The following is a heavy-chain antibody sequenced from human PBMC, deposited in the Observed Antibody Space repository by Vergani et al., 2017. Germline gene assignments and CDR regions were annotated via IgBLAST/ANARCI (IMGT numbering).Heavy chain of an antibody. CDR1: GFTFSSYA. V-gene: IGHV3-23*01. D-gene: IGHD3-22*01. CDR2: ISGSGGST. J-gene: IGHJ4*02. CDR3: AKDPLWFQDSSGFDY. Sequence: EVQLLESGGGLVQPGGSLRLSCAASGFTFSSYAMSWVRQAPGKGLEWVSAISGSGGSTYYADSVEGRFTISRDNSKNTLYLQMNSLRAEDTAVYYCAKDPLWFQDSSGFDYWGQGTLVTVSS.